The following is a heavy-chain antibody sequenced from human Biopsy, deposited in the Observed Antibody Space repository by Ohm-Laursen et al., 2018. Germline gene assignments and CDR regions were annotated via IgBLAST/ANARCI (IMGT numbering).Heavy chain of an antibody. Sequence: SDTLSLTCSVSGGSISDSTYHWGWIRQSPGKGLEWIGNIYYSGNTDYSPSLKSRVTISIDKSKNQFFLKLSSVTAEDTAVYYCARDDAATVIRGLYYWGQGALVTVSS. CDR2: IYYSGNT. CDR3: ARDDAATVIRGLYY. J-gene: IGHJ4*02. CDR1: GGSISDSTYH. V-gene: IGHV4-39*07. D-gene: IGHD3-10*01.